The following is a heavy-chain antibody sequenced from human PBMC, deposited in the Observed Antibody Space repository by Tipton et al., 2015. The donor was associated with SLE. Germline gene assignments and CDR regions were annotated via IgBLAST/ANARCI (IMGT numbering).Heavy chain of an antibody. CDR1: GFSFSLRDY. CDR3: ARAPSGSHDFDY. J-gene: IGHJ4*02. CDR2: INHSGST. V-gene: IGHV4-34*01. Sequence: LRLSCAVSGFSFSLRDYGMHWVRQAPGKGLEWIGEINHSGSTNYNPSLKSRVTISVDTSKNQFSLKLSSVTAADTAVYYCARAPSGSHDFDYWGQETLVTVSS. D-gene: IGHD1-26*01.